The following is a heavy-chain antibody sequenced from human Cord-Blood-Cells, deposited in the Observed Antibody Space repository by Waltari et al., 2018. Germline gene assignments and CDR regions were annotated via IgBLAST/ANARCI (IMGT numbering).Heavy chain of an antibody. D-gene: IGHD3-10*01. CDR3: ARHPYYYGSGSYYY. Sequence: QLQLQESGPGLVKPSETLSLTCTVSGGSISSSSYYWGWIRQPPGKGLEWIGSIYYSGSTYYNPSLTSRVTISVDTSKNQFSLKLSSVTAADTAVYYCARHPYYYGSGSYYYWGQGTLVTVSS. V-gene: IGHV4-39*01. J-gene: IGHJ4*02. CDR2: IYYSGST. CDR1: GGSISSSSYY.